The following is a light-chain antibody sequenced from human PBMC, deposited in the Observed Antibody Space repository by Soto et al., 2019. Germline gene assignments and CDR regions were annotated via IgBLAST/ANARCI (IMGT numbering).Light chain of an antibody. Sequence: QSALTQPASVSGSPGQSITISCTGTSSDVGGYNYVSWYQQHPGKAPKLMIYEVSNRPSGVSNRFSGSKSGNTASLTISGLQAEDEADYYCSSYTSSTLFXTGTKGTVL. CDR3: SSYTSSTL. V-gene: IGLV2-14*01. CDR2: EVS. J-gene: IGLJ1*01. CDR1: SSDVGGYNY.